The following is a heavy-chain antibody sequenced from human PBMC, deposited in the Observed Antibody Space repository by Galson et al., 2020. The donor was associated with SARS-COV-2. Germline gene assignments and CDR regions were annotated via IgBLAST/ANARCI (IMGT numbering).Heavy chain of an antibody. CDR3: ARDLFGGFGAYSSGYYPPYYYYGMDV. Sequence: GGSLRLSCAASGFTFSSYGMHWVRQAPGKGLEWVAVIWYDGSNKYYAYSVKGRFTISRDNSKNTLYLQMNSLRPEDTAVYYCARDLFGGFGAYSSGYYPPYYYYGMDVWGQGTTVTVSS. CDR2: IWYDGSNK. J-gene: IGHJ6*02. V-gene: IGHV3-33*01. CDR1: GFTFSSYG. D-gene: IGHD3-22*01.